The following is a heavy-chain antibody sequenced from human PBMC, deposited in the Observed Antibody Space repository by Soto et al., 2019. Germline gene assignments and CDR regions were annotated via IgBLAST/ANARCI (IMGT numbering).Heavy chain of an antibody. Sequence: PSETLSLTCTVSGGSISSGGYYWSWIRQHPGKGLEWIGYIYYSGSTYYNPSLKSRVSISVDTSKNQFSLKLSSVTAADTAVYYCASLKKQIRYFYDSSGYYDDDWFDPWGQGNLVTVSS. CDR1: GGSISSGGYY. CDR2: IYYSGST. CDR3: ASLKKQIRYFYDSSGYYDDDWFDP. J-gene: IGHJ5*02. D-gene: IGHD3-22*01. V-gene: IGHV4-31*03.